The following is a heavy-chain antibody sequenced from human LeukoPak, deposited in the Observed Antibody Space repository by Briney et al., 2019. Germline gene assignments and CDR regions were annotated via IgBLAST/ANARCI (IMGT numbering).Heavy chain of an antibody. D-gene: IGHD6-6*01. J-gene: IGHJ4*02. CDR1: GGSISSLY. Sequence: TPSETLSLTCSVSGGSISSLYWSWIRQPPGKGLEWIGYIYYTGSTNYNPSLKSRVTMFVDMSKNQFSLRLSSVTAADTAVYYCARHRAYSNSSPFDYWGQGTLVTVSS. CDR2: IYYTGST. CDR3: ARHRAYSNSSPFDY. V-gene: IGHV4-59*08.